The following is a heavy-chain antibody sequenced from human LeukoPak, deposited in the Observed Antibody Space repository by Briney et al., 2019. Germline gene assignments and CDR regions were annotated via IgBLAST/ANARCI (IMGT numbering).Heavy chain of an antibody. CDR1: GGSISSGGYY. V-gene: IGHV4-31*03. D-gene: IGHD3-3*01. CDR2: INYSGST. CDR3: AREQTVTIFGVDNDAFDI. Sequence: SETLSLTCTVSGGSISSGGYYWSWIRQHPGKGLEWIGYINYSGSTYYNPSLKSRVTISVDTSKNQFSLKLSSVTAADTAVYYCAREQTVTIFGVDNDAFDIWGQGTMVTVSP. J-gene: IGHJ3*02.